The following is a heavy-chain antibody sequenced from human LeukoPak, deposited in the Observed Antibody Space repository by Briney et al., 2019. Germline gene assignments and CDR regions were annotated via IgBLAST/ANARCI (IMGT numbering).Heavy chain of an antibody. J-gene: IGHJ4*02. V-gene: IGHV3-49*04. CDR1: GFTFGDYA. Sequence: GGSLRLSCTASGFTFGDYAMSWVRQAPGKGLEWVGFIRSKAYGGTTEYAASVKGRFTISRDDSKSIAYLQMNSLKTEDTAVYYCTTDKGSDDSSGYYYPYYFDYWGQGTLVTVSS. CDR2: IRSKAYGGTT. D-gene: IGHD3-22*01. CDR3: TTDKGSDDSSGYYYPYYFDY.